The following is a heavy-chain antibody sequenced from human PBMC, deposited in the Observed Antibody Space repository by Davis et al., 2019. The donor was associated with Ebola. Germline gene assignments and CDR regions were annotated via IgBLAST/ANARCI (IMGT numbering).Heavy chain of an antibody. Sequence: SETLSLTCTVSGGSVSSYYWGWIRQTPEKGLEWIASIYYSGNTYYNPSLKSRVTISVDTSKNQFSLKVSSVTAADTAVYYCARHPQFSHDASGTIRWFDPWGPGTLVTVSS. D-gene: IGHD1-1*01. CDR1: GGSVSSYY. J-gene: IGHJ5*02. CDR2: IYYSGNT. V-gene: IGHV4-39*01. CDR3: ARHPQFSHDASGTIRWFDP.